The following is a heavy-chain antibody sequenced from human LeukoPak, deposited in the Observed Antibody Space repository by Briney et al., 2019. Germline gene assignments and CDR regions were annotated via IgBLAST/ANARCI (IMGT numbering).Heavy chain of an antibody. CDR2: INHSGST. Sequence: SETLSLTCAVYGGSFSGYYWSWIRQPPGKGLEWIGEINHSGSTNYNPSLKSRVTISVDTSKNQFSLKLSSVTAADTAVYYCARREYYYGSGSYYNWFDPWGQGTLVTVSS. V-gene: IGHV4-34*01. CDR3: ARREYYYGSGSYYNWFDP. D-gene: IGHD3-10*01. CDR1: GGSFSGYY. J-gene: IGHJ5*02.